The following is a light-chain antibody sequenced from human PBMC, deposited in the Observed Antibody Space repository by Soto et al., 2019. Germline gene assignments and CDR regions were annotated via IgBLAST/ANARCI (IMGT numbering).Light chain of an antibody. Sequence: EVVMTQSPATLSVSPGERATLSCRASQSISNHLAWYQQKPGQAPRLLLYRASTRAPGVPARFSGGGSGTDFTLTISSLQSEDFAVYYCQPYNSWPPITFGQGTRLEIK. CDR1: QSISNH. CDR2: RAS. J-gene: IGKJ5*01. V-gene: IGKV3-15*01. CDR3: QPYNSWPPIT.